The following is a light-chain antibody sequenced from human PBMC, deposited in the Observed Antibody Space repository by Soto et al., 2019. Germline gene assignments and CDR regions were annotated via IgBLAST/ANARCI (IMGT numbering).Light chain of an antibody. CDR1: QSVNSN. J-gene: IGKJ1*01. Sequence: EIVMTQSPATLSVSPGDRATLSCRASQSVNSNLAWYQHKPGQPPRLVIYDASARATGVPARFSGSGSGTEFTLTISSLQSEDFAVYYCQQYDKRPPWTFGQGTKVEVK. CDR3: QQYDKRPPWT. V-gene: IGKV3-15*01. CDR2: DAS.